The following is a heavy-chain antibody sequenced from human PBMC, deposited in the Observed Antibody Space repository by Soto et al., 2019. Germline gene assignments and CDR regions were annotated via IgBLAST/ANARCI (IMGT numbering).Heavy chain of an antibody. CDR1: GFTVSSYG. D-gene: IGHD3-9*01. J-gene: IGHJ4*02. CDR2: IWYDGSNK. CDR3: ARGEYYDILTGYYPLDY. V-gene: IGHV3-33*01. Sequence: GGSLGLFCAACGFTVSSYGMHWVRQAPGKGLEWVAVIWYDGSNKYYADSVKGRFTISRDNSKNTLYLQMNSLRAEDTAVYYCARGEYYDILTGYYPLDYWGQGTLVTVSS.